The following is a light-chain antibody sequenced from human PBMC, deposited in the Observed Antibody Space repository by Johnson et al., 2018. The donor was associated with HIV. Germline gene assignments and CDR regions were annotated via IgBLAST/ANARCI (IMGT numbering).Light chain of an antibody. V-gene: IGLV1-51*02. CDR1: SSNIGNNY. Sequence: QSVLTQPPSVSAAPGQKVTISCSGSSSNIGNNYVSWYQQLPGTAPKLLICENNKRPSGIPDRFSGSKSGTSATLGITGLQTGDEADYYCGTWDSSLSAGIFGPGTKVTVL. CDR3: GTWDSSLSAGI. J-gene: IGLJ1*01. CDR2: ENN.